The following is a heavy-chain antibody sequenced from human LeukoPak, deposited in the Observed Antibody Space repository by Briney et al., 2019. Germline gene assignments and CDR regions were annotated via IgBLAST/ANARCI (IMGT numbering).Heavy chain of an antibody. CDR1: GGSVSSGSYY. Sequence: SETLSLTCTVSGGSVSSGSYYWNRIRQPPGKGLEWIGYLYYSGSTKYNPSLKSRVTISVDTSKNQFSLKLTSVTAADTAVYYCARGSGWLDYWGQGNLVTVSS. J-gene: IGHJ4*02. D-gene: IGHD6-19*01. CDR2: LYYSGST. CDR3: ARGSGWLDY. V-gene: IGHV4-61*01.